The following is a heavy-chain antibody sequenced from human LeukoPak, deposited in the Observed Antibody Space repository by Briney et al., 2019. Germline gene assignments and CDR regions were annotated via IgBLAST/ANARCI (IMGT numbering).Heavy chain of an antibody. CDR2: ISEDGRNK. J-gene: IGHJ5*02. Sequence: PGGSLRLSRAASGFTFGSYPMHWVRQAPGKGLEWVAVISEDGRNKYYADSVKGRFTISRDKSKNTLYLQMNSLRPEDTAVYYCARDTLIYGSGVNWFDPWGQGTLVTVSS. D-gene: IGHD3-10*01. CDR3: ARDTLIYGSGVNWFDP. CDR1: GFTFGSYP. V-gene: IGHV3-30*04.